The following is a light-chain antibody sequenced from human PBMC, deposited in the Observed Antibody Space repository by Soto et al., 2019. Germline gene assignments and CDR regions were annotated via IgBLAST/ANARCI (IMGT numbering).Light chain of an antibody. J-gene: IGKJ1*01. V-gene: IGKV3-20*01. Sequence: EIVLTQSPGTLSVSPGERATLSCRASQTISSNNLAWYQQKPGQAPSLLIYGTSSRATGIPDRFSGSGSGTDFTLTISRLKPEDSAIYYCQQYGSWTFGQGTKVEIK. CDR3: QQYGSWT. CDR1: QTISSNN. CDR2: GTS.